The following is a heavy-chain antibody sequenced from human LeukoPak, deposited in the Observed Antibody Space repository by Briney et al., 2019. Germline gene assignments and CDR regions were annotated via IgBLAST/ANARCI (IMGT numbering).Heavy chain of an antibody. CDR1: GYSITSGYY. Sequence: SETLSLTCTVSGYSITSGYYWGWIRQPPGKGLEWIGSIYYSGSTYYNPSLKSRVTISVDTSKNQFSLKLSSVTAADTAVYYCARESVEYGDLNDFDYWGQGTLVTVSS. CDR3: ARESVEYGDLNDFDY. J-gene: IGHJ4*02. D-gene: IGHD4-17*01. V-gene: IGHV4-38-2*02. CDR2: IYYSGST.